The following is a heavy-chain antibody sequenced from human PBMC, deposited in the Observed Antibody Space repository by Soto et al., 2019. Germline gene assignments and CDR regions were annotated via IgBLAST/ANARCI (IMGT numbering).Heavy chain of an antibody. V-gene: IGHV1-46*01. CDR1: GYSFTLYY. D-gene: IGHD5-18*01. Sequence: GASVKVSCKASGYSFTLYYMHWVRQAPGQGLEWMAIINPSRAETSYAQKFQGRVTVTRDTSTRTVYMELNSLRSDDTAVYYCARGPGIQRGSVGSFDPWGQGTLVTVSS. J-gene: IGHJ5*02. CDR2: INPSRAET. CDR3: ARGPGIQRGSVGSFDP.